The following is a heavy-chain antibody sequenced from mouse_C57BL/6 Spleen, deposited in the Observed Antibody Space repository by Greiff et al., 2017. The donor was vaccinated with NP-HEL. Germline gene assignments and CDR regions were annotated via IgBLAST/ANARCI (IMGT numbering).Heavy chain of an antibody. V-gene: IGHV1-69*01. CDR2: IDPSVSYT. J-gene: IGHJ2*01. Sequence: QVQLQQPGAELVMPGASVKLSCKASGYTFTSYWMHWVKQRPGQGLEWIGEIDPSVSYTNYNQKFKGKSTLTVDKSSSTAYMQLSSLTSEDSAVYYCARDYYYGSRYFDYWGQGTTLTVSS. CDR1: GYTFTSYW. D-gene: IGHD1-1*01. CDR3: ARDYYYGSRYFDY.